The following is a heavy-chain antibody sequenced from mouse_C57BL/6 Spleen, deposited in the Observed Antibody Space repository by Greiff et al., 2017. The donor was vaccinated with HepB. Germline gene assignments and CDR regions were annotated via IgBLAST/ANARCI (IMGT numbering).Heavy chain of an antibody. CDR2: INPYNGDT. CDR3: ASPRYYDYAWFAY. D-gene: IGHD2-4*01. CDR1: GYSFTGYF. Sequence: VHVKQSGPELVKPGASVKISCKASGYSFTGYFINWVKQSHGKSLEWIGRINPYNGDTFYNQKFKGKATLTVDKSSSTAHMELLSLTSEDFAVYYCASPRYYDYAWFAYWGQGTLVTVSA. V-gene: IGHV1-37*01. J-gene: IGHJ3*01.